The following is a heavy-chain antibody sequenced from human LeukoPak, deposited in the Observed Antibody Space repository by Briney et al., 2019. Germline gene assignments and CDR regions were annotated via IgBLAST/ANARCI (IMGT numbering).Heavy chain of an antibody. V-gene: IGHV3-23*01. D-gene: IGHD1-26*01. J-gene: IGHJ4*02. CDR1: GFTFSSYA. Sequence: GGSLRLSCAASGFTFSSYAMSWVRQAPGKGLEWVSAISGSGGSTYYADSVKGRFTISRDNSKNTLYLKMNSLRAEDTAVYYCAKAVWYSGSYLANYWGQGTLVTVSS. CDR2: ISGSGGST. CDR3: AKAVWYSGSYLANY.